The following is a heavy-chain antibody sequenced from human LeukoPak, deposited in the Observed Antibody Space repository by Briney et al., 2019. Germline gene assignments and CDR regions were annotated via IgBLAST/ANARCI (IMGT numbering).Heavy chain of an antibody. J-gene: IGHJ4*02. Sequence: GGSLRLSCVASGFNFDSYPMHWVRQAPGKGLEWVGLISFDGSDKSYADSVEGRFTISRDNSKNTLYLQMNSLSAEDTAVYYCARGLGFGSPPAYWGQGTQVFVSS. CDR2: ISFDGSDK. CDR3: ARGLGFGSPPAY. D-gene: IGHD3-10*01. CDR1: GFNFDSYP. V-gene: IGHV3-30*04.